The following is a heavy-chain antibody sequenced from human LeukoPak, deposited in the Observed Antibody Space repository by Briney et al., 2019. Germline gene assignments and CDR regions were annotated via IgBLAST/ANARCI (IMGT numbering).Heavy chain of an antibody. D-gene: IGHD6-19*01. J-gene: IGHJ4*02. V-gene: IGHV4-30-2*01. CDR3: ARAPYSSGSFDY. CDR1: GGPISSGGYS. CDR2: IYHSGST. Sequence: PSETLSLTCAVSGGPISSGGYSWSWIRQPPGKGLEWIGYIYHSGSTYYNPSLKSRVTMSVDRSKNQFSLKLSSVTAADTAVYYCARAPYSSGSFDYWGQGTLVTVSS.